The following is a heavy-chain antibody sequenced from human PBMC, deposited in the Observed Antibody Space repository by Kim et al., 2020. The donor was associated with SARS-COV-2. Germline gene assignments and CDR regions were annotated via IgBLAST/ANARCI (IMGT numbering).Heavy chain of an antibody. CDR3: ARDATADSGIPGY. J-gene: IGHJ4*02. Sequence: SADFLKGRFTISRDSAKNSLYLLVNSLRADDTAVYYCARDATADSGIPGYWSQGTLVTVSS. D-gene: IGHD3-10*01. V-gene: IGHV3-11*04.